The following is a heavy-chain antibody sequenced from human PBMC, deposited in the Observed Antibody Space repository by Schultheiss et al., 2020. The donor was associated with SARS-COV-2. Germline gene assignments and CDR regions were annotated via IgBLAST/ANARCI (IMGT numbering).Heavy chain of an antibody. CDR3: ARPLDNSELDYYGMDV. V-gene: IGHV1-69*01. Sequence: KISCAASGFTFSSYAISWVRQAPGQGLEWMGGIIPIFGTANYAQKFQGRVTITADESTSTAYMELSSLRSEDTAVYYCARPLDNSELDYYGMDVWGQGTTVTVSS. J-gene: IGHJ6*02. D-gene: IGHD3/OR15-3a*01. CDR2: IIPIFGTA. CDR1: GFTFSSYA.